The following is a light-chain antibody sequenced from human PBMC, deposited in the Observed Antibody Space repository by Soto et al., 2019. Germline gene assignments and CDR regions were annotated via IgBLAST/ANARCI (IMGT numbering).Light chain of an antibody. Sequence: EIVLTQSPATLSFSPGEGVTLSCRASQSVSSYLAWYQQKPGQAPRLLIYDAFNRATGIPDRFSGSGSGTDFTLTISRLEPEDFAVYYCQQRSNWPPEFTFGQGTKLEI. CDR2: DAF. V-gene: IGKV3-11*01. J-gene: IGKJ2*01. CDR3: QQRSNWPPEFT. CDR1: QSVSSY.